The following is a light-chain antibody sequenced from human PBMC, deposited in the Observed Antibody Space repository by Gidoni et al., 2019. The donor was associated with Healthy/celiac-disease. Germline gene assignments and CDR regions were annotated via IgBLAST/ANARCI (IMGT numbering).Light chain of an antibody. CDR2: RNN. J-gene: IGLJ3*02. Sequence: QSVRTQPPSASGTPGQRVTISCSGSSSNIGSNYVYWYQQLPGTAPKLLIYRNNQRPSGFPDRFSGTKSGTSASLAISGLRSEDEADYYCAAWDDSLSGPVFGGGTKLTVL. CDR1: SSNIGSNY. V-gene: IGLV1-47*01. CDR3: AAWDDSLSGPV.